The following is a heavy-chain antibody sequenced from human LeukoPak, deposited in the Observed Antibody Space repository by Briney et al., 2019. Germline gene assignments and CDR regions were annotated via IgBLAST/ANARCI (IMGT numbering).Heavy chain of an antibody. D-gene: IGHD3-9*01. CDR2: IWYDGSNK. CDR1: GFIFKTYA. Sequence: GGSLRLSCAASGFIFKTYAMHWVRQAPGKGLEWVTMIWYDGSNKYYGDSVKGRFTISRDNSKNTLYLQMNSLRAEDTAVYYCAKDLYLTGYSFDYWGQGTLVTVSS. V-gene: IGHV3-30*02. J-gene: IGHJ4*02. CDR3: AKDLYLTGYSFDY.